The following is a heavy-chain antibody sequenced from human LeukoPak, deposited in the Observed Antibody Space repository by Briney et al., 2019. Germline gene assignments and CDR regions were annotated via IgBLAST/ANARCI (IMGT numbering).Heavy chain of an antibody. J-gene: IGHJ4*02. V-gene: IGHV1-2*02. CDR2: INPNSGGT. CDR1: GYTFTGYY. Sequence: ASVKASCKASGYTFTGYYMHWVRQAPGQGLEWMGWINPNSGGTNYAQKFQGRVTMTRDMSISTAYMELSRLRSDDTAVYYCARGAIAVAGRGYFDYWGQETLVTVSS. D-gene: IGHD6-19*01. CDR3: ARGAIAVAGRGYFDY.